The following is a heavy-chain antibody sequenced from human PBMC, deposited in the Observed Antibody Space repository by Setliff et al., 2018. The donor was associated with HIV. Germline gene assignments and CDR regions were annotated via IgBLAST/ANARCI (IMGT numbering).Heavy chain of an antibody. CDR2: IKGDGSIT. CDR3: VRDYSNVGFDL. J-gene: IGHJ2*01. D-gene: IGHD4-4*01. CDR1: GFTFSAYW. V-gene: IGHV3-74*03. Sequence: HPGGSLRLSCAASGFTFSAYWMHWVRQSPGRGLVGVSHIKGDGSITKYADSVKGRFTISRDNAKNTLYLQMNSLRAEDTAVYYCVRDYSNVGFDLWGRGTLVTVSS.